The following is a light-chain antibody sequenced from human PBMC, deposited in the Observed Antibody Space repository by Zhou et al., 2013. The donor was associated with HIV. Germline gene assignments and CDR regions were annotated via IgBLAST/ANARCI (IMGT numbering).Light chain of an antibody. V-gene: IGKV1-5*03. CDR3: QQYDSYLWT. CDR2: EAS. J-gene: IGKJ1*01. CDR1: QSISNW. Sequence: DIQMTQSPSTLSASVGDRVTITCRASQSISNWLAWFQQKPGKAPKLLIYEASSLESGVSSRFSGSGSGTEFTLTISSLQPDDFATYYCQQYDSYLWTFGQGTKVEI.